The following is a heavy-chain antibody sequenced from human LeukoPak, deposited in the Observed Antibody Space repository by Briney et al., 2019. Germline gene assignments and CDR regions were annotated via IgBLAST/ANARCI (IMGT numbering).Heavy chain of an antibody. D-gene: IGHD6-13*01. CDR1: RFTFRSYG. CDR2: ISYDGSNK. V-gene: IGHV3-30*18. Sequence: GGSLRLSCVASRFTFRSYGMHWVRQAPGKGLEWVAVISYDGSNKYYADSVKGRFTISRDNFKNTLYLQMNSLRAEDTAVYYCAKSGGTPPHLGFIAAVGTGYFDYWGQGTLVTVSS. CDR3: AKSGGTPPHLGFIAAVGTGYFDY. J-gene: IGHJ4*02.